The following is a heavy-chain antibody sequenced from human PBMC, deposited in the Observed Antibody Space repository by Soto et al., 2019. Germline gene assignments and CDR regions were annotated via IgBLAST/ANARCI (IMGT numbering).Heavy chain of an antibody. V-gene: IGHV1-69*06. CDR3: ARENIVVVVAADYYYYGMDV. CDR2: IIPIFGTA. Sequence: QVQLVQSGAEVKKPGSSVKVSCKASGGTFSSYAISWVRQAPGQGLEWMGWIIPIFGTANYAQKFQGRVTITADKATSTPYMELSSLRSEDTAVYYCARENIVVVVAADYYYYGMDVWGQGTTVTVSS. J-gene: IGHJ6*02. D-gene: IGHD2-15*01. CDR1: GGTFSSYA.